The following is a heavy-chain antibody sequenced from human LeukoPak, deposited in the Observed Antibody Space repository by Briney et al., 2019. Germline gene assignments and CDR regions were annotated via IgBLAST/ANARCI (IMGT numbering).Heavy chain of an antibody. CDR1: GGSISSYY. D-gene: IGHD3-16*01. CDR3: ARTPRGEFSDY. Sequence: SETLSLTCSVSGGSISSYYWSWIRQPPGKGLEWIGYIHYSGSTNYNPSLKSRVTISADTSNNQFSLKLISVTAADTAVYFCARTPRGEFSDYWGQGTLVTVSS. J-gene: IGHJ4*02. CDR2: IHYSGST. V-gene: IGHV4-59*01.